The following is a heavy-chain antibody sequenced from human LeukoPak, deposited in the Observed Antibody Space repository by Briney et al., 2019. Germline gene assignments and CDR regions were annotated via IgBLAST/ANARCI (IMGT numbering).Heavy chain of an antibody. CDR1: GYTFTSYG. D-gene: IGHD1-26*01. Sequence: GASVKVSCKASGYTFTSYGIGWVRQAPGQGLEWMGWISAYNGNTNYAQKLQGRVTMTTDTSTSTAYMELRSLRSDDTAVYYCARVMGGSYVSNAFDIWGQGTMVTVSS. CDR2: ISAYNGNT. J-gene: IGHJ3*02. CDR3: ARVMGGSYVSNAFDI. V-gene: IGHV1-18*01.